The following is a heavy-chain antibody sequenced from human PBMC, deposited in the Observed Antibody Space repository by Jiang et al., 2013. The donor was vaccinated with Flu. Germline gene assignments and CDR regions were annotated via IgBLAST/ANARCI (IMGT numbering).Heavy chain of an antibody. Sequence: IYPGDSDTRYSPSFQGQVTISADKSISTAYLQWSSLKASDTAMYYCARQPYYYDSSGYNNWFDPWGQGTLVTVSS. V-gene: IGHV5-51*01. CDR3: ARQPYYYDSSGYNNWFDP. J-gene: IGHJ5*02. D-gene: IGHD3-22*01. CDR2: IYPGDSDT.